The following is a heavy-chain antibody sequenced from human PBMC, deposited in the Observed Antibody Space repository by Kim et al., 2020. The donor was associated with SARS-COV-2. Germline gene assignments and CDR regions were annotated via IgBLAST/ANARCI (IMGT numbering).Heavy chain of an antibody. J-gene: IGHJ4*02. CDR1: GGSISSHY. CDR2: ISYTGST. D-gene: IGHD3-22*01. Sequence: SETLSLTCTVSGGSISSHYWSWIRQPPGKGLEWIGYISYTGSTNYNPSLKSRVTISVDTSKNQFSLKLSSVTAADTAVYYCARANYYDSSGYPNPNLDYWGQGALVTVSS. V-gene: IGHV4-59*11. CDR3: ARANYYDSSGYPNPNLDY.